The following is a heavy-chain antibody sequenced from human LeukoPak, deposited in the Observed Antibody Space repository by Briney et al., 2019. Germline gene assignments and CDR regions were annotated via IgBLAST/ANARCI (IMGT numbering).Heavy chain of an antibody. CDR2: IKLDGSEE. CDR1: GFTFSDYY. CDR3: SRGLHNFDY. V-gene: IGHV3-7*04. J-gene: IGHJ4*02. Sequence: PGGSLRLSCAASGFTFSDYYMSWIRQAPGKGLEWVANIKLDGSEEYYVDSVKGRFTISRDNGKNSLYLQMSSLRAEDAAVYYCSRGLHNFDYWGRGTLVTVSS.